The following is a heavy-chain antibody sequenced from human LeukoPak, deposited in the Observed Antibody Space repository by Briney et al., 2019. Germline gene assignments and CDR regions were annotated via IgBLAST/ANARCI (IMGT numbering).Heavy chain of an antibody. J-gene: IGHJ6*02. CDR3: ARGGYDFVYYYYGMDV. V-gene: IGHV1-2*06. CDR2: INPNSGGT. D-gene: IGHD3-3*01. Sequence: ASVKVSCKASGYTFTGYYMHWVRQAPGQGLEWMGRINPNSGGTDYAQKFQGRVTMTRDTSISTAYMELSRLRSDDTAVYYCARGGYDFVYYYYGMDVWGQGTTVTVSS. CDR1: GYTFTGYY.